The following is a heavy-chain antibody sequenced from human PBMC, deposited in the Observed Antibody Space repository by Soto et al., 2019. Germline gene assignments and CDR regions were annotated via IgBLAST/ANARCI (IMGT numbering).Heavy chain of an antibody. CDR2: ISYDGSNK. CDR3: AKDLLGPGRAYGMDV. J-gene: IGHJ6*02. D-gene: IGHD3-16*01. V-gene: IGHV3-30*18. CDR1: GFTFSSYG. Sequence: QVQLVESGGGVVQPGRSLRLSCAASGFTFSSYGMHWVRQAPGKGLEWVAVISYDGSNKYYADSVKGRFTISRDNSKNTLYLQMNSLRAEDTADYYCAKDLLGPGRAYGMDVWGQGTTVTVSS.